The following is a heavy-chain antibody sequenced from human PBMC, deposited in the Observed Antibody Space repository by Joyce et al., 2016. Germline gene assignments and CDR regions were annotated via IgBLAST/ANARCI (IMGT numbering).Heavy chain of an antibody. J-gene: IGHJ5*02. CDR1: GFTFSNAA. V-gene: IGHV1-58*01. Sequence: QLVQSGPEVRRPATSVKVCCRPSGFTFSNAAVLWVRQAPGQHLEWIGWVAFCSGNTWYAQKFEERVTITRDISTSTAYMELRSLRSYNTAVFYCATVRLGALSPWGQGTLVTVSS. CDR2: VAFCSGNT. CDR3: ATVRLGALSP. D-gene: IGHD1-26*01.